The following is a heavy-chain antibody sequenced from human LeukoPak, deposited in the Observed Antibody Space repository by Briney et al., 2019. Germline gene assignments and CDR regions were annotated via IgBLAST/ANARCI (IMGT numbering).Heavy chain of an antibody. D-gene: IGHD3-22*01. CDR3: ASVGSRGY. J-gene: IGHJ4*02. CDR2: ISVSSTYI. Sequence: GGSLRLSCAASGFTVSSNYMSWVRQAPGKGLECVSYISVSSTYINYADSVKGRFTISRDNAKNSLSLQMNSLRAEDTAVYYCASVGSRGYWGQGTLVTVSS. CDR1: GFTVSSNY. V-gene: IGHV3-11*03.